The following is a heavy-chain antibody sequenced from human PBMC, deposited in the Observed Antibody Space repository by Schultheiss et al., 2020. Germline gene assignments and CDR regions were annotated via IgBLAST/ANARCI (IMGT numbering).Heavy chain of an antibody. CDR2: IWYDGSNK. Sequence: GESLKISCAASGFTFSSYGMHWVRQAPGKGLEWVAVIWYDGSNKYYADSVKGRFTISRDNSKNTLYLQMNSLRAEDTAVYYCAKEGDIAAAAPGVDYWGQGTLVTVSS. J-gene: IGHJ4*02. D-gene: IGHD6-13*01. V-gene: IGHV3-30*02. CDR1: GFTFSSYG. CDR3: AKEGDIAAAAPGVDY.